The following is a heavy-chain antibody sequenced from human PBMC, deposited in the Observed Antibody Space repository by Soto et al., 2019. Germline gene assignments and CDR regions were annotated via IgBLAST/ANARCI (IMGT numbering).Heavy chain of an antibody. J-gene: IGHJ4*02. CDR2: IKQDGSEK. D-gene: IGHD5-18*01. V-gene: IGHV3-7*01. CDR1: GFTFSSCW. Sequence: EVQLVESGGGLVQPGGSLRLSCAASGFTFSSCWMTWVRQAPGKGLEWVGNIKQDGSEKYYADSVKGRFTISRDNAKNSLYLQMNSLRAEDTAVYYCASEPGQQVTPYWGQGTLVTVSA. CDR3: ASEPGQQVTPY.